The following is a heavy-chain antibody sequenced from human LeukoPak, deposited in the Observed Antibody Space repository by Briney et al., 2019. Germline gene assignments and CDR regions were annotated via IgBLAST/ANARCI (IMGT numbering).Heavy chain of an antibody. J-gene: IGHJ4*02. V-gene: IGHV3-23*01. D-gene: IGHD2-8*01. Sequence: GGSLRLSCAASGFTFTNFAMNWVRQAPGKGLEWVLSISVSGVDTYYADFVKGRFTISRDNSKNTLYVQMNSLRAEDTAVYYCAKSVMATTDFDYWGQGTLVTVSS. CDR1: GFTFTNFA. CDR3: AKSVMATTDFDY. CDR2: ISVSGVDT.